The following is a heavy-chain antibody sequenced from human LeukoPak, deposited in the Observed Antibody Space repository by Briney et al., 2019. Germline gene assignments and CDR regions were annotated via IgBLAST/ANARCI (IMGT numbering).Heavy chain of an antibody. Sequence: GGSLRLSCAASGFTFSSYAMHWVRQAPGKGLEWVAVISYDGSNKYYADSVKGRFTISRDNSKNTLYLQMNSLRAEDTAVYYCAREAQAYYYGSGSYYYYYGMDVWGQGTTVTVSS. CDR1: GFTFSSYA. CDR3: AREAQAYYYGSGSYYYYYGMDV. V-gene: IGHV3-30*14. D-gene: IGHD3-10*01. CDR2: ISYDGSNK. J-gene: IGHJ6*02.